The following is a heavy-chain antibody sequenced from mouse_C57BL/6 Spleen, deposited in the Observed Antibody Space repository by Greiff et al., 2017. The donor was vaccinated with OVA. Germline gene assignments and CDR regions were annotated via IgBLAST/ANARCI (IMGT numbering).Heavy chain of an antibody. CDR3: ARGRITPYYFDY. D-gene: IGHD2-4*01. Sequence: EVHLVESGGGLVKPGGSLKLSCAASGFTFSDYGMHWVRQAPEKGLAWVAYISSGSSTIYYADTVKGRFTISRDNAKNTLFLQMTSLRSEDTAMYYCARGRITPYYFDYWGQGTTLTVSS. J-gene: IGHJ2*01. V-gene: IGHV5-17*01. CDR1: GFTFSDYG. CDR2: ISSGSSTI.